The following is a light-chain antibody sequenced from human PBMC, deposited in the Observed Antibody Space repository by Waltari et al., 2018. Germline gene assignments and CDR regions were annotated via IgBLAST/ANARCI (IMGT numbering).Light chain of an antibody. V-gene: IGKV3-15*01. CDR2: GAS. Sequence: EIVMTQSPATLSVSPGERATLSCRASQSVGSDLAWYQQKPGQAPSLLIYGASTRVTGVPARFSGSGSGTEFTLTISSLQSXXFAVYYCQQYNKWPPYTFGQGTKLEIK. J-gene: IGKJ2*01. CDR1: QSVGSD. CDR3: QQYNKWPPYT.